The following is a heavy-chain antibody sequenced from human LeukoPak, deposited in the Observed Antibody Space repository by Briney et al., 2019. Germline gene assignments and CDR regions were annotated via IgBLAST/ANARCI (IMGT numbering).Heavy chain of an antibody. V-gene: IGHV4-4*07. D-gene: IGHD2-21*01. CDR1: GGSISGYY. CDR2: LDSSGST. CDR3: ARGTSCGSKCFFDY. J-gene: IGHJ4*02. Sequence: SETLSLTCKVSGGSISGYYWSWIRQPAGKGLKWIGRLDSSGSTNYNSSLKSRVTMSIDRSQFSLRLTSVTAADTAIYYCARGTSCGSKCFFDYWGQGILVTVSS.